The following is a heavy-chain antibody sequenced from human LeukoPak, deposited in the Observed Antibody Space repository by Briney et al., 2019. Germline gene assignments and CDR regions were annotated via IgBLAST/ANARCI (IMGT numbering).Heavy chain of an antibody. Sequence: SETLSLTCTVSGGSISTYYWSWIRQSPGKGLEWIGDIYYSGSTNYNPSLKSRVIISVDASKNQFSLNLSSVTAADTAVYYCARDAGKWELRYYYMDVWGKGTTVTVSS. CDR2: IYYSGST. D-gene: IGHD1-26*01. CDR3: ARDAGKWELRYYYMDV. V-gene: IGHV4-59*01. J-gene: IGHJ6*03. CDR1: GGSISTYY.